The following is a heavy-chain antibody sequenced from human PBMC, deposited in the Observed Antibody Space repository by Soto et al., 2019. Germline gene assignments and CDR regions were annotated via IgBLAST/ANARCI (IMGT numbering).Heavy chain of an antibody. J-gene: IGHJ4*02. CDR3: ARDREYGGSTRCYWNFDD. V-gene: IGHV4-61*08. D-gene: IGHD2-2*01. CDR2: IYHSGNT. Sequence: LSLTCAVSGGSVSSEGYYWSWIRQPPGKGVEWIGYIYHSGNTNYNPSLESRVTLSVDTSKNQFSLKLSSVTAADTAVYYCARDREYGGSTRCYWNFDDWGQGILVTVAS. CDR1: GGSVSSEGYY.